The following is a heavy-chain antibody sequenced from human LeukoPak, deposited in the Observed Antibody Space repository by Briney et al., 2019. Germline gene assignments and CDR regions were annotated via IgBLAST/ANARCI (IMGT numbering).Heavy chain of an antibody. Sequence: GGSLRLSYAASRFTFSSYDMQWVREAPGKGLEWVAVIWYGGSDKYYADSVKGPFTISRDNSKNTLYLQINSLRAEDTAVYYCARDYLDWYFDLWGRGPLVTVSS. CDR3: ARDYLDWYFDL. CDR1: RFTFSSYD. J-gene: IGHJ2*01. CDR2: IWYGGSDK. V-gene: IGHV3-33*01.